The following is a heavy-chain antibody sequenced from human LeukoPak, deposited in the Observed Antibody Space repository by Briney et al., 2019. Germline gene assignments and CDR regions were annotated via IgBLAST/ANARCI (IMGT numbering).Heavy chain of an antibody. V-gene: IGHV3-33*01. CDR3: AMGESYYYDSSGYYQSALDI. Sequence: PGRSLRLSCAASGFTFSSYGMHWVRQAPGKGLEWVAVIWYDGSNKYYADSVKGRFTISRDNSKNTLYLQMNSLRAEDTAVYYCAMGESYYYDSSGYYQSALDIWGQGTMVTVSS. J-gene: IGHJ3*02. CDR2: IWYDGSNK. CDR1: GFTFSSYG. D-gene: IGHD3-22*01.